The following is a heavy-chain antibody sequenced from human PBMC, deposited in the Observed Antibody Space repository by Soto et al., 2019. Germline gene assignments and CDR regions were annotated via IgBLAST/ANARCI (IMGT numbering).Heavy chain of an antibody. CDR1: GFTFSSFG. D-gene: IGHD3-22*01. J-gene: IGHJ4*02. Sequence: GGSLSLSSGSSGFTFSSFGMHLIRPAPGKGLVWVSRINSDGSSTSYADPVKGRFTISRDNAKNTLYLQMNSLRAEDTAVYYCAGYSSGRFDYWGQGTLVTVSS. CDR3: AGYSSGRFDY. V-gene: IGHV3-74*01. CDR2: INSDGSST.